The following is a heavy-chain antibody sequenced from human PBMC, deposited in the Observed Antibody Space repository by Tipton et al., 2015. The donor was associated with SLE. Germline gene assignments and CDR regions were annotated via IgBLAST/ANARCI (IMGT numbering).Heavy chain of an antibody. J-gene: IGHJ4*02. Sequence: TLSLTCTVSGGSISSSSYYWGWIRQPPGKGLEWIGSIYYSGSTYYNPSLKSRVTISVDTSKNQFSLKLSSVTAADTAVYYCARQSPYDSSGYNDYWGQGTLVTVSS. CDR1: GGSISSSSYY. CDR3: ARQSPYDSSGYNDY. CDR2: IYYSGST. D-gene: IGHD3-22*01. V-gene: IGHV4-39*07.